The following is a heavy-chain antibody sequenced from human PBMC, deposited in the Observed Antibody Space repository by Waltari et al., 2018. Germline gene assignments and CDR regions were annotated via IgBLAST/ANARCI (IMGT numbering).Heavy chain of an antibody. V-gene: IGHV4-59*01. CDR1: GGSLSSYY. D-gene: IGHD2-15*01. CDR3: ARSPLRGGYCSGGSCYLNYWYFDL. Sequence: QVQLQESGPGLVKPSETLSLTCTVSGGSLSSYYWSWIRQPPGKGLEWLGYIYYSGSTNYNPSLKSRVTISVDTSKNQFSLKLSSVTAADTAVYYCARSPLRGGYCSGGSCYLNYWYFDLWGRGTLVTVSS. J-gene: IGHJ2*01. CDR2: IYYSGST.